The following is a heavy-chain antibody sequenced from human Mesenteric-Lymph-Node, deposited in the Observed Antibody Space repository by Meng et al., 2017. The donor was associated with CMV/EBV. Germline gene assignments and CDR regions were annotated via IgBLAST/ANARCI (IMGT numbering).Heavy chain of an antibody. D-gene: IGHD3-10*01. V-gene: IGHV1-69*05. CDR1: GDTLSTHA. J-gene: IGHJ6*02. CDR2: IIPMFGTA. Sequence: SVKVSCKASGDTLSTHAISWVRQAPGQGLEWMGGIIPMFGTANYAQKFRGRVTITTDESTGTTYMELSSLRSEDTAIYYCARGIGVVPPVYYYYDVDVWGQGTTVTVSS. CDR3: ARGIGVVPPVYYYYDVDV.